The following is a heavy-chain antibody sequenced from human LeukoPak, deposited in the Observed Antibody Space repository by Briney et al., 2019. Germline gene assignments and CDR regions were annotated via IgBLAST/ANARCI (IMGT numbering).Heavy chain of an antibody. J-gene: IGHJ4*02. Sequence: ASVKVSCKASGFTFTSSAVQWVRQARGQRLEWIGWIVVGSGNTNYAQKFQESVTITRDMSTSTAYMELSSLRSEDTAVYYCAAAGYSGYEETDYWGQGTLVTVSS. CDR1: GFTFTSSA. CDR2: IVVGSGNT. V-gene: IGHV1-58*01. CDR3: AAAGYSGYEETDY. D-gene: IGHD5-12*01.